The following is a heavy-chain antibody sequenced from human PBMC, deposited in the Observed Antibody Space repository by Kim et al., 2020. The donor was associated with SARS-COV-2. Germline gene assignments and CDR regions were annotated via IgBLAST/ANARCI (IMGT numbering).Heavy chain of an antibody. CDR1: GGSFSGYY. D-gene: IGHD1-26*01. Sequence: SETLSLTCAVYGGSFSGYYWSWIRQPPGKGLEWIGEINHSGSTNYNPSLKSRVTISVDTSKNQFSLKLSSVTAADTAVYYCARGGGELLFDYWGQGTLVTVSS. CDR2: INHSGST. CDR3: ARGGGELLFDY. J-gene: IGHJ4*02. V-gene: IGHV4-34*01.